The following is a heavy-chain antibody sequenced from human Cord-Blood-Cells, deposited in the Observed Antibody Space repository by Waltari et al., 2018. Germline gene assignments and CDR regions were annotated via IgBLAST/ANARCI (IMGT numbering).Heavy chain of an antibody. CDR3: TSDWNYYFDY. Sequence: VRQASGKGLEWVGRIRSKANSYATAYAASVKGSFTISRDDSKNTAYLQMNSLKTEDTAVYYCTSDWNYYFDYWGQGTLVTVSS. CDR2: IRSKANSYAT. D-gene: IGHD1-7*01. V-gene: IGHV3-73*01. J-gene: IGHJ4*02.